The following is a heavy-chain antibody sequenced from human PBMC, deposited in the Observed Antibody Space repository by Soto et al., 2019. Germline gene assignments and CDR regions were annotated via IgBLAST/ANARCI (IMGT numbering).Heavy chain of an antibody. D-gene: IGHD6-13*01. CDR2: INHSGST. V-gene: IGHV4-34*01. Sequence: PSETLSLTCAVYGGSFSGYYWSSIRQPPGKGLEWIGEINHSGSTNYNPSLKSRVTISVDTSKNQFSLKLSSVTAADTAVYYCARRGAGQQLVRGLDYWGQGTLVTVSS. CDR1: GGSFSGYY. CDR3: ARRGAGQQLVRGLDY. J-gene: IGHJ4*02.